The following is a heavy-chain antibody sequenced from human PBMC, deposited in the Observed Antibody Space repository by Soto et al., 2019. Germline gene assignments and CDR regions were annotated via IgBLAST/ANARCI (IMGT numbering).Heavy chain of an antibody. CDR2: IYHSGST. Sequence: QVQLQESGPGLVKPSGTLSLTCAVSGDSISTPIWWTWVRQPPGKGLEWIGEIYHSGSTDYNPSLXSRVTISVDRSKHQFSLRLYSVTAADTAVYYCARGSGVLVYWGQGSLVTVSS. V-gene: IGHV4-4*02. J-gene: IGHJ4*02. CDR1: GDSISTPIW. CDR3: ARGSGVLVY. D-gene: IGHD3-3*01.